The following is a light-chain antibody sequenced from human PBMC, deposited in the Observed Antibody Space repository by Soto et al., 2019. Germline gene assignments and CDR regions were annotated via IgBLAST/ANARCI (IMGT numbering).Light chain of an antibody. Sequence: QPVLTQSPSVSGAPGQRVTISCTGSSSNIGAGYDVLWYQQLPGTAPKLLIYGNSNRPSGVPDRFSGSKSGTSASLAITGLQAEDEADYYCQSYDSSLSGSVFGGGTQLTVL. CDR3: QSYDSSLSGSV. CDR1: SSNIGAGYD. V-gene: IGLV1-40*01. CDR2: GNS. J-gene: IGLJ2*01.